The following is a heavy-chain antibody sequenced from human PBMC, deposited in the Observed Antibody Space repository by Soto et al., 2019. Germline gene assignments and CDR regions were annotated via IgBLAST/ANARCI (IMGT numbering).Heavy chain of an antibody. CDR2: IIPIFGTT. CDR1: GGTFSTHA. J-gene: IGHJ4*02. CDR3: ARGWETVGTTTPFAY. Sequence: QVQLVQSGAEVKKPGSSVKVSCKASGGTFSTHAISWVPQAPGQGLEWMGGIIPIFGTTNYAQKFQGRVTITADKSTSTAYMEVRSLRSEDSAVYYCARGWETVGTTTPFAYWGQGTLVTVSS. D-gene: IGHD1-26*01. V-gene: IGHV1-69*06.